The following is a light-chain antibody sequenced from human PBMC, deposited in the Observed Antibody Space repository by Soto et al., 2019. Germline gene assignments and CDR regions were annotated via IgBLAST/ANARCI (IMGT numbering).Light chain of an antibody. V-gene: IGLV1-40*01. CDR2: GNS. CDR3: QSYDSSLSALV. Sequence: QSLLPQPPSVSGAPGQRVTISCTGSSSNIGAGYDVHWYQQLPGTAPKLLIYGNSNRPSGVPDRFSGSKSGTSASLAITGLQAEDEADYYCQSYDSSLSALVFGGGTKLTVL. J-gene: IGLJ2*01. CDR1: SSNIGAGYD.